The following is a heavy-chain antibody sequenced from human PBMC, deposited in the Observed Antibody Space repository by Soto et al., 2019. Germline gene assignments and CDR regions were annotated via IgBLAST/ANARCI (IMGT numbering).Heavy chain of an antibody. CDR1: GGNISSYG. CDR3: ARFGRQQLASFDY. Sequence: SETQSLTSTVSGGNISSYGWSWIRQPPGKGLEWIGYIYYSGSTNYNPSLKSRVTISVDTSKNQFSLKLSSVTAADTAVYYCARFGRQQLASFDYWGQGTLVTVSS. V-gene: IGHV4-59*01. J-gene: IGHJ4*02. D-gene: IGHD6-13*01. CDR2: IYYSGST.